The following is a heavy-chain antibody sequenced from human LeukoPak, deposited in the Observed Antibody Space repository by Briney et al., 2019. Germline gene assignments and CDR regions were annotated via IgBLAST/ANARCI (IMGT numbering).Heavy chain of an antibody. J-gene: IGHJ4*02. CDR2: ISKSSTYI. D-gene: IGHD6-13*01. CDR1: GFTFRDYT. V-gene: IGHV3-21*01. CDR3: ANHGRAAGMEY. Sequence: TGGSLRLSCAASGFTFRDYTMNWVRQAPGKGLEWVSAISKSSTYIKYADSVKGRFTVSRDNAKNSLFQQMNSLRVEDTAVYYCANHGRAAGMEYWGQGTLVTVSS.